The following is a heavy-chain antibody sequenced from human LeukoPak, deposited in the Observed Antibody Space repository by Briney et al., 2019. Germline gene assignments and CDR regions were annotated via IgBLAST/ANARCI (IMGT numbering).Heavy chain of an antibody. J-gene: IGHJ4*02. V-gene: IGHV3-23*01. CDR3: AKDEEVSSSWYRGYFDY. CDR1: GFTFSSYA. CDR2: ISSSGGST. D-gene: IGHD6-13*01. Sequence: PGGSLRLSCAASGFTFSSYAMSWVRQAPGRGLEWVSVISSSGGSTYYADSVKGRFAISRDNSKNTLYLQMNSLRAEDTAVYYCAKDEEVSSSWYRGYFDYWGQGTLVTVSS.